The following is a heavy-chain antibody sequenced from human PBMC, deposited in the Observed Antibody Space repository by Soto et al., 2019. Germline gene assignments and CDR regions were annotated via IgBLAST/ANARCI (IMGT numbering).Heavy chain of an antibody. CDR3: ARDHRIVVVVAATQSDYFYYYGMDV. D-gene: IGHD2-15*01. CDR1: GGTFSSYA. CDR2: IIPIFGTA. V-gene: IGHV1-69*05. J-gene: IGHJ6*02. Sequence: QVQLVQSGAEVKKPGSSVKVSCKASGGTFSSYAISWVRQAPGQGLEWMGGIIPIFGTANYAQKFQGRVTIATGESTNTSYMELSSLRYEDPAVDYCARDHRIVVVVAATQSDYFYYYGMDVWGQGTTDTVSS.